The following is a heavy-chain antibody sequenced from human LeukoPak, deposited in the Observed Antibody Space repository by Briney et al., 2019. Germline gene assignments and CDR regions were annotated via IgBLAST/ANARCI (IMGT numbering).Heavy chain of an antibody. CDR1: GYTFTGYY. CDR3: ARELRYFDWLAENHYFDY. Sequence: GASAKVSCKASGYTFTGYYMHWVRQAPGQGLEWMGWINPNSGGTNYAQKFQGRVTMTRDTSISTAYMELSRLRSDDTAVYYCARELRYFDWLAENHYFDYWGQGTLVTVSS. CDR2: INPNSGGT. J-gene: IGHJ4*02. V-gene: IGHV1-2*02. D-gene: IGHD3-9*01.